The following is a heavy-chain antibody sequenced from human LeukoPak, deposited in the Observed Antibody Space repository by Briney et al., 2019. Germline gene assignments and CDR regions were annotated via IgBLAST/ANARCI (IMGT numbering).Heavy chain of an antibody. CDR1: GGTFSSYA. D-gene: IGHD3-16*01. CDR3: AREGPGFGGVPDY. J-gene: IGHJ4*02. CDR2: IIPIFGTA. V-gene: IGHV1-69*05. Sequence: SVKVSCKASGGTFSSYAISWVRQAPRQGLEWRGRIIPIFGTANYAQKFQGRVTITTDESTSTAYMELSSLRSEDTAVHYRAREGPGFGGVPDYWGQATLVTVSS.